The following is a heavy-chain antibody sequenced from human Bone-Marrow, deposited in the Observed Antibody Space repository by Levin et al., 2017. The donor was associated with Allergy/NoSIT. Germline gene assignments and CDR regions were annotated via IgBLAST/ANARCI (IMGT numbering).Heavy chain of an antibody. V-gene: IGHV3-23*01. CDR3: AKRGFWRGDGPIDY. J-gene: IGHJ4*02. CDR2: ISGSGGST. CDR1: GFTFSSYA. D-gene: IGHD3-3*01. Sequence: GGSLRLSCAASGFTFSSYAMSWVRQAPGKGLEWVSAISGSGGSTYYADSVKGRFTISRDNSKNTLYLQMNSLRAEDTAVYYCAKRGFWRGDGPIDYWGQGTLVTVSS.